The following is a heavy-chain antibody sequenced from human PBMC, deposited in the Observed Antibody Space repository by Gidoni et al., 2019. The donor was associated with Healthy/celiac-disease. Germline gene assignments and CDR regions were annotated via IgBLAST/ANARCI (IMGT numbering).Heavy chain of an antibody. Sequence: EVQLVESGGGLVKPGGSLRLSCAASGFTFSSYSMNWVRQAPGKGLEWVSSISSSSSYIYYADSVKGRFTISRDNAKNSLYLQMNSLRAEDTAVYYCAREVYGIVGATTEFDYWGQGTLVTVSS. CDR1: GFTFSSYS. D-gene: IGHD1-26*01. V-gene: IGHV3-21*01. CDR3: AREVYGIVGATTEFDY. CDR2: ISSSSSYI. J-gene: IGHJ4*02.